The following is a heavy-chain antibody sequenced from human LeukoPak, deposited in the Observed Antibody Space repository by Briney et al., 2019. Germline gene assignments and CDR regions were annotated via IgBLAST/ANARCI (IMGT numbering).Heavy chain of an antibody. CDR2: INPNSGGT. D-gene: IGHD6-13*01. CDR1: GYTFTGYY. V-gene: IGHV1-2*02. Sequence: ASVKVSCKASGYTFTGYYMHWVRQAPGQGLEWMGWINPNSGGTNYAQKFQGRVTMTRDTSISTAYMEQSRLRSDDTAVYYCAREGIAAAGTYAFDIWGQGTMVTVSS. CDR3: AREGIAAAGTYAFDI. J-gene: IGHJ3*02.